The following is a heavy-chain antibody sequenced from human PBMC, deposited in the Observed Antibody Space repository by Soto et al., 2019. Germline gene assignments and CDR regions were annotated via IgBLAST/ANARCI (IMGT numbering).Heavy chain of an antibody. CDR3: AKGATGTDY. CDR1: GFTFNTYA. D-gene: IGHD1-1*01. Sequence: LRLSFAASGFTFNTYAMNWVRQAPGKGLEWVSTITNNGGTTYYADSVKGRFTISRDNSKNTLYLQMNSLRVEDTAIYYCAKGATGTDYWGQGTLVTVSS. CDR2: ITNNGGTT. J-gene: IGHJ4*02. V-gene: IGHV3-23*01.